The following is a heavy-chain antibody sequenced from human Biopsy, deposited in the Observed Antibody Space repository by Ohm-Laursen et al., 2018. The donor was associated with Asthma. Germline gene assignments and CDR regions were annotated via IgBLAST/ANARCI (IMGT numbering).Heavy chain of an antibody. Sequence: SDTLSLTCRVSGGYTGSSDHHWAWIRQAPGKGLEWICFVFWSGSTHYSRSLERRVSISIDTATNEFSMKLWSVTPADTAVYFCARVVSCGDIYFGIDVWGPGNTVVVS. CDR1: GGYTGSSDHH. J-gene: IGHJ6*02. CDR3: ARVVSCGDIYFGIDV. V-gene: IGHV4-30-4*02. CDR2: VFWSGST. D-gene: IGHD4-23*01.